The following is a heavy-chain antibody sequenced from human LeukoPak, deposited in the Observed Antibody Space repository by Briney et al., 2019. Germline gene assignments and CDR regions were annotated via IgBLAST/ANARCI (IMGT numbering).Heavy chain of an antibody. Sequence: PGGSLRLSCAASGFTFSDYYMSWVRQAPGKGLEWVSYISSSGSNIYYADSVKGRFTISRDNAKNSLYLQMNSLRAADTAVYYCARGIVVVVAATPYYYYGMDVWGQGTTVTVSS. J-gene: IGHJ6*02. CDR2: ISSSGSNI. CDR1: GFTFSDYY. V-gene: IGHV3-11*01. CDR3: ARGIVVVVAATPYYYYGMDV. D-gene: IGHD2-15*01.